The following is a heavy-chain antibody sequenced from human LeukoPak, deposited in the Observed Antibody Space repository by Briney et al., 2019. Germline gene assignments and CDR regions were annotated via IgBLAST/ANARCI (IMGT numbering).Heavy chain of an antibody. J-gene: IGHJ4*02. D-gene: IGHD1-26*01. CDR2: INHSGST. Sequence: SETLSLTCAVYGGSFSGYYWSWIRQPPGKGLEWIGEINHSGSTNYNPSLKSRVTISVDTSKNQFSLKLSSVTAADTAVYYCARAEELLTFDYWGQGTLVTVSS. V-gene: IGHV4-34*01. CDR1: GGSFSGYY. CDR3: ARAEELLTFDY.